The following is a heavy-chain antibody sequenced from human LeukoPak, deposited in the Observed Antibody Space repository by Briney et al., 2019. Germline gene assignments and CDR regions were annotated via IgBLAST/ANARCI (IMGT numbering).Heavy chain of an antibody. V-gene: IGHV3-23*01. CDR1: GIVFSNTA. CDR3: AKDGGQYSSGPEFDP. Sequence: GGSLRLSCAASGIVFSNTAMNWARQSPGRGLEWVSAVSGGGERAFYADSVKGRFTISRDNSKNMLYLQMNSLRADDTAIYYCAKDGGQYSSGPEFDPRGQGALVTVSS. J-gene: IGHJ5*02. CDR2: VSGGGERA. D-gene: IGHD6-19*01.